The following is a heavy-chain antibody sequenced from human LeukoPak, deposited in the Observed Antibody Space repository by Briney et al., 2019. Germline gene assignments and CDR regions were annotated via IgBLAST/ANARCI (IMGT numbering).Heavy chain of an antibody. CDR2: IVPIFGTA. V-gene: IGHV1-69*13. CDR1: GGTFSSYA. CDR3: ARGSGRVSMMESAYFYGMDV. Sequence: SVKVSCKASGGTFSSYAISWVRQAPGQGLEWMGGIVPIFGTANYAQKFQGRVTITADESTSTAYMELSSLRSEDTAVYYCARGSGRVSMMESAYFYGMDVWGQGTTVTVSS. D-gene: IGHD5/OR15-5a*01. J-gene: IGHJ6*02.